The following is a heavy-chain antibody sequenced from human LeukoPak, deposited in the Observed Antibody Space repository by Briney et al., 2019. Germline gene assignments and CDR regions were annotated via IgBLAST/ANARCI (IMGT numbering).Heavy chain of an antibody. V-gene: IGHV3-23*01. Sequence: PGGSLRLSCAASGFTFNSYGMSWVRQAPGKGLEWVSAISGSGGSTYYADSVKGRFTISRDNSKNTLYLQMNSLRAEDTAVYYCAKPHSSGWYLSVVVGFDYWGQGTLVTVSS. CDR2: ISGSGGST. CDR3: AKPHSSGWYLSVVVGFDY. D-gene: IGHD6-19*01. CDR1: GFTFNSYG. J-gene: IGHJ4*02.